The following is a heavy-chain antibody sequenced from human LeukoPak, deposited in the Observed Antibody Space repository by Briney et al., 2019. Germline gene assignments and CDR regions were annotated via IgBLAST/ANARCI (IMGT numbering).Heavy chain of an antibody. J-gene: IGHJ5*02. D-gene: IGHD6-13*01. Sequence: SETLSLTCAAYGGSFSGYYWSWIRQPPGKGLEWIGEINHSGSTNYNPSLKSRVTISVDTSKNQFSLKLSSVTAADTAVYYCARGGIAAAVYNWFDPWGQGTLVTVSS. CDR1: GGSFSGYY. CDR2: INHSGST. V-gene: IGHV4-34*01. CDR3: ARGGIAAAVYNWFDP.